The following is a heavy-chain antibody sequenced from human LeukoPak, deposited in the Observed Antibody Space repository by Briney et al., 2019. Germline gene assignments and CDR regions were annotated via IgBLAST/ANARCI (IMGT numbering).Heavy chain of an antibody. CDR3: ARVMPHWRTTTVTNWYFDL. CDR1: EFSVGSNY. CDR2: IYSGGST. J-gene: IGHJ2*01. V-gene: IGHV3-66*01. Sequence: GGSLRLSCAASEFSVGSNYMTWVRQAPGKGLEWVSLIYSGGSTYYADSVKGRFTISRDNSKNTLYLQMNSLRAEDTAVYYCARVMPHWRTTTVTNWYFDLWGRGTLVTVSS. D-gene: IGHD4-17*01.